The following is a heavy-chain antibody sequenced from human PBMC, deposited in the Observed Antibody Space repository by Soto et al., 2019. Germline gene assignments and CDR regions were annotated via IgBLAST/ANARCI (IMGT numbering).Heavy chain of an antibody. D-gene: IGHD6-19*01. Sequence: GGSLRLSYAASGFTFTSYWMHWVRQAPGKGLVWVSRINSDGSSTSYADSVKGRFTISRDNAKNTLYLQMNSLRAEDTAVYYCARAQVVAGTGGYYWGQGALVTVSS. J-gene: IGHJ4*02. V-gene: IGHV3-74*01. CDR2: INSDGSST. CDR3: ARAQVVAGTGGYY. CDR1: GFTFTSYW.